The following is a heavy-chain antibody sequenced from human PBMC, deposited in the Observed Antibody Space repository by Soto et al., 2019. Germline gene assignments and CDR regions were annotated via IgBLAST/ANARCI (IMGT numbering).Heavy chain of an antibody. V-gene: IGHV4-31*02. Sequence: TLFLTCTLSGCSISSGGYSWSWIRQHPGKSLEWIGYIYYSGSTYYNPSLKRRVTISVDTSKNQFSLKLSSVTAADTAVYYCSRGYGELYGYYYYYGMDVWGQGTTDTVSS. D-gene: IGHD3-10*01. CDR1: GCSISSGGYS. CDR2: IYYSGST. CDR3: SRGYGELYGYYYYYGMDV. J-gene: IGHJ6*02.